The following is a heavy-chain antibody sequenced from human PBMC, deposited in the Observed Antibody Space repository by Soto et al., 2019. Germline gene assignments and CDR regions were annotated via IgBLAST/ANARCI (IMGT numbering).Heavy chain of an antibody. CDR3: AGDSYGYLT. CDR1: GGSISSSSYY. Sequence: QLQLQESGPGLVKPSETLSLTCTVSGGSISSSSYYWGWIRQPPGKGLEWIGSIYYSGSTYYNPSLXXRXTLXVDTSKNQFSLKLSSVTAADTAVYYCAGDSYGYLTWGQGTLVTVSS. CDR2: IYYSGST. D-gene: IGHD5-18*01. J-gene: IGHJ5*02. V-gene: IGHV4-39*02.